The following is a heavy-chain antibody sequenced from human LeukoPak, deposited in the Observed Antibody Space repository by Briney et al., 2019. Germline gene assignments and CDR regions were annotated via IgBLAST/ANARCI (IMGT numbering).Heavy chain of an antibody. Sequence: GGSLRLSCAASGFTFSSYGMHWVRQAPGKGLEWVAVIWYDGSNKYYADSVKGRFTISRDNSKNTLYLQMNSLRAEDTAVYYCARGQYGGNSGSGYWGQGTLVTVSS. CDR1: GFTFSSYG. J-gene: IGHJ4*02. CDR3: ARGQYGGNSGSGY. V-gene: IGHV3-33*01. CDR2: IWYDGSNK. D-gene: IGHD4-23*01.